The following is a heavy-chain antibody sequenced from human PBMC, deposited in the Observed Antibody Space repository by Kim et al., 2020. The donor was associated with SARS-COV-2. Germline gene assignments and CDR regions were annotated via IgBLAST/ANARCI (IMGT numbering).Heavy chain of an antibody. CDR1: GDSISNNNW. D-gene: IGHD3-10*01. CDR3: ARGVRHSASGSYWLFD. J-gene: IGHJ4*01. V-gene: IGHV4-4*02. CDR2: INHGGTT. Sequence: SETLSLTCDVSGDSISNNNWWSWVRQSPEMGLEWIGEINHGGTTNSNPSLKSRLTISVDKSKNQFSLKLSSLTAADTAVYYCARGVRHSASGSYWLFD.